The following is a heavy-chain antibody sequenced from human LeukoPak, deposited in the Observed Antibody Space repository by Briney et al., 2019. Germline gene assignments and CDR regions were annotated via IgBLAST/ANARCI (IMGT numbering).Heavy chain of an antibody. CDR1: GFTFSDYW. Sequence: GGSLRLSCAASGFTFSDYWMHWVRQAPGKGLEWVSRIYSDESSAYYADSVKGRFTISRDNAKNALYLQMSSLRAEDTAMYYCARISGSRNYYFGAFDVWGQGTMATVSS. CDR2: IYSDESSA. V-gene: IGHV3-74*01. D-gene: IGHD3-10*01. CDR3: ARISGSRNYYFGAFDV. J-gene: IGHJ3*01.